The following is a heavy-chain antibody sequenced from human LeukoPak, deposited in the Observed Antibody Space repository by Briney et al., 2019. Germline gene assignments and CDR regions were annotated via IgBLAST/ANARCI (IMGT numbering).Heavy chain of an antibody. CDR2: SRNKAKSYTT. CDR3: VRVGSVAGSDYLDY. D-gene: IGHD6-19*01. CDR1: GFTFSDHF. J-gene: IGHJ4*02. V-gene: IGHV3-72*01. Sequence: GSLRLSCAVSGFTFSDHFLDWVRQAPGEGLEWVCRSRNKAKSYTTEYAASVKGRFTISRDDSKNSLYLQMNSLKTEDTAVYYCVRVGSVAGSDYLDYWGQGTLVTVSS.